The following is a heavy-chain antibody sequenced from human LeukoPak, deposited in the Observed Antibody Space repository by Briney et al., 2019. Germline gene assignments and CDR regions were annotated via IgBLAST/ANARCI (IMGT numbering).Heavy chain of an antibody. V-gene: IGHV1-18*01. CDR1: GYTFTSYG. Sequence: ASVKVSCKASGYTFTSYGMSWVRQAPGQGLEWMGWISAYSGNTNYAEKLQGRVTMTTDTSTSTAYKELSSLRSEDTAVYYCARAYYYDSSRPFDIWGQGTMVTVSS. CDR2: ISAYSGNT. D-gene: IGHD3-22*01. CDR3: ARAYYYDSSRPFDI. J-gene: IGHJ3*02.